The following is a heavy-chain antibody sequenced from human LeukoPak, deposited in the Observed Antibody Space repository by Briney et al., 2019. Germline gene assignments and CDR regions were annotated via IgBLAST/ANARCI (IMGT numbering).Heavy chain of an antibody. D-gene: IGHD2-2*01. V-gene: IGHV3-48*02. J-gene: IGHJ3*02. CDR3: VRDLGYCSSTSCYKKAFDI. CDR1: GFTFGTFS. CDR2: ISSTSSTI. Sequence: GGSLRLSCAAPGFTFGTFSMNWVRQAPGKGLEWISHISSTSSTIYYADSVKGRFTISRANAKNSMYLQMNSLRDEDTAVYYCVRDLGYCSSTSCYKKAFDIWGQGTMVTVSS.